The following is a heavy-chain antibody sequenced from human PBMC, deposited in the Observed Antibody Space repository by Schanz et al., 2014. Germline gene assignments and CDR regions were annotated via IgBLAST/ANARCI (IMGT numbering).Heavy chain of an antibody. Sequence: QVQLVESGGGVVQFGRSLRLSCVASGFTFSSYGMHWVRQAPGKGLEWVAVIWYDENNKYYADSVKGRFTISRDNSKNTLYLQMNSLRADDTAVYFCARAHGNNWYGKGLDYWGQGTLVTVSS. CDR1: GFTFSSYG. V-gene: IGHV3-33*01. J-gene: IGHJ4*02. CDR3: ARAHGNNWYGKGLDY. D-gene: IGHD1-1*01. CDR2: IWYDENNK.